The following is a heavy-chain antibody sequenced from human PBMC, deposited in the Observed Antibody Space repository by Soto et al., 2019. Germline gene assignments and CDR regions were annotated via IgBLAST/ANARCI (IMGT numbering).Heavy chain of an antibody. V-gene: IGHV3-30*18. D-gene: IGHD3-22*01. CDR3: AKDHTNYYDSSGSWLFDY. CDR1: GFTFSSYG. CDR2: ISYDGSNK. J-gene: IGHJ4*02. Sequence: LRLSCAASGFTFSSYGMHWVRQAPGKGLEWVAVISYDGSNKYYADSVKGRFTISRDNSKNTLYLQMNSLRAEDTAVYYCAKDHTNYYDSSGSWLFDYWGQGTLVTVSS.